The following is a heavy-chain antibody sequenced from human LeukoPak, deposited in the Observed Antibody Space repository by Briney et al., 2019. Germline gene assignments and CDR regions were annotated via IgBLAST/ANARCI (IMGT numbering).Heavy chain of an antibody. Sequence: GASVKVSCKAAGGTFSSYAISWVRQARGQGLEWMGRIIPILGIANYAQKFQGRVTITADKSTSTAYMELSSLRSEDTAVYYCAREVRGIQLWYFFDYWGQGTLVTVSS. V-gene: IGHV1-69*04. CDR2: IIPILGIA. D-gene: IGHD5-18*01. J-gene: IGHJ4*02. CDR3: AREVRGIQLWYFFDY. CDR1: GGTFSSYA.